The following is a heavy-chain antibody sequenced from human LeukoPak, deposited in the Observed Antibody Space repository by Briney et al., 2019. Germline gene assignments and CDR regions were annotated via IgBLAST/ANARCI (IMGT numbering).Heavy chain of an antibody. CDR2: IYWNDDK. V-gene: IGHV2-5*01. CDR3: AHSVLVGRCSGGSCYSSGPNWFDP. J-gene: IGHJ5*02. CDR1: GFSLSTSGVG. D-gene: IGHD2-15*01. Sequence: ESGPTLVKPTQTLTLTCTFSGFSLSTSGVGVGWIRQPPGKALEWLALIYWNDDKRYSPSLKSRLTITKDTSKNQVVLTMTNMDPVDTATYYCAHSVLVGRCSGGSCYSSGPNWFDPWGQGTLVTVSS.